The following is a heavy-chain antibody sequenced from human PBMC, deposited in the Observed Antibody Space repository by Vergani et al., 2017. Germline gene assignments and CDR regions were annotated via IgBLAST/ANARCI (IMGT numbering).Heavy chain of an antibody. J-gene: IGHJ5*02. Sequence: QLQLQESGPGLVKPSATLSLTCSVSGSSIRSSNYYWGWIRQPPGKGRGWIASIYYSGSTYYNPSLKSRVTISVDSSKNQFSLKLRSVTAADTAVYFCARHSTVEWLVKLGWIDPWGQGILVTVSS. CDR3: ARHSTVEWLVKLGWIDP. V-gene: IGHV4-39*01. CDR2: IYYSGST. CDR1: GSSIRSSNYY. D-gene: IGHD6-19*01.